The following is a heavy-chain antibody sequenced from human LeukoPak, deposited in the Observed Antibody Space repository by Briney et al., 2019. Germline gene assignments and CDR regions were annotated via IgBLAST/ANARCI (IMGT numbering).Heavy chain of an antibody. D-gene: IGHD3-10*01. J-gene: IGHJ6*03. CDR2: IYYSGST. CDR1: GGSFSSYY. Sequence: SETLSLTCTVSGGSFSSYYWSWIRQPPGKGLEWIGYIYYSGSTNYNPSLKSRVTISVDTSRNQFSLKLSSVTAADTAVYYCARRQRITMVRGLTNYHYYSMDVWGRGTTVTVSS. V-gene: IGHV4-59*08. CDR3: ARRQRITMVRGLTNYHYYSMDV.